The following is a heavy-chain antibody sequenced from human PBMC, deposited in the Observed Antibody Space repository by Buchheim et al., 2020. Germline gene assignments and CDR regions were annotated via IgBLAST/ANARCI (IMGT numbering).Heavy chain of an antibody. J-gene: IGHJ4*02. CDR1: GGSISSYY. CDR3: AGAARLSGYDVDYFDY. D-gene: IGHD5-12*01. V-gene: IGHV4-59*01. Sequence: QVQLQESGPGLVKPSETLSLTCTVSGGSISSYYWSWIRQPPGKGLEWIGYIYYSGSTNYNPPLKSRVTISVDTSKNQFSLKLSSVTAADTAVYYCAGAARLSGYDVDYFDYWGQGTL. CDR2: IYYSGST.